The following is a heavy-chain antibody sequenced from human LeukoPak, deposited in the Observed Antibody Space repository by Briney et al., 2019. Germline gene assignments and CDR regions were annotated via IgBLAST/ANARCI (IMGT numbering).Heavy chain of an antibody. CDR3: ARNRYPGIAAAGTDY. CDR1: GYSFTSYW. V-gene: IGHV5-51*01. Sequence: GESLKISCKGSGYSFTSYWIGWVRQMPRKGLEWMGIIYPGDSDTRYSPSFQGQVTISADKSISTAYLQWSSLKASDTAMYYCARNRYPGIAAAGTDYWGQGTLVTVSS. D-gene: IGHD6-13*01. J-gene: IGHJ4*02. CDR2: IYPGDSDT.